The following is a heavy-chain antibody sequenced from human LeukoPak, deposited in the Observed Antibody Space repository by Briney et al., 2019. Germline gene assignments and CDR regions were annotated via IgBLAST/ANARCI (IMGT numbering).Heavy chain of an antibody. CDR1: GFTFSTYS. Sequence: GGSLRLSCAASGFTFSTYSMNWVRQAPGKGLEWPSYISPDTIYYADSVKGRFTISGDNAKSSLYLQMDSLRAEDTAVYYCVRGGCGSSSNCYTNYFDYWGQGTLVTVSS. V-gene: IGHV3-48*01. CDR2: ISPDTI. J-gene: IGHJ4*02. D-gene: IGHD2-2*02. CDR3: VRGGCGSSSNCYTNYFDY.